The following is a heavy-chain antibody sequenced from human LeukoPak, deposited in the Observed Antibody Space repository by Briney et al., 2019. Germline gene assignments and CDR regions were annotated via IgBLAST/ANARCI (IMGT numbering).Heavy chain of an antibody. CDR1: GFTFSSYG. D-gene: IGHD6-19*01. V-gene: IGHV3-30*18. CDR3: AKDLYSSGFDY. CDR2: ISYDGSNK. Sequence: GGSLRLSCAASGFTFSSYGMHWVRQAPGKGLEWVAVISYDGSNKYYADPVKGRFTISRDNSKNTLYLQMNSLRAEDTAVYYCAKDLYSSGFDYWGQGTLVTVSS. J-gene: IGHJ4*02.